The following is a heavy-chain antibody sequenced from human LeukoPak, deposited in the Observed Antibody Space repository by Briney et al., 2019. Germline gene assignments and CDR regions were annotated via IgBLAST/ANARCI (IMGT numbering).Heavy chain of an antibody. CDR1: GGSISSYY. CDR2: IYYSGST. J-gene: IGHJ6*02. CDR3: ATSRLGSAPSMDV. V-gene: IGHV4-59*08. Sequence: SETLSLTCTVSGGSISSYYWSWIRQPPGKGLGWIGYIYYSGSTNYNPSLKSRVTISVDTSKNQFSLKLSSVTAADTAVYYCATSRLGSAPSMDVWGQGTTVTVSS. D-gene: IGHD6-25*01.